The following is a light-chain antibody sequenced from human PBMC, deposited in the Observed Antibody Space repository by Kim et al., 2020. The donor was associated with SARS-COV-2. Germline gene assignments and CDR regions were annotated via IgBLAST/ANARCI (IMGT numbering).Light chain of an antibody. J-gene: IGLJ1*01. CDR2: DVD. CDR3: SSYTSSSTFV. V-gene: IGLV2-14*03. Sequence: QSASVSGSPGQSITISCTGTSSDVGGYNYVSWYQQHPGKAPKVLIYDVDKRPSGVSNRFSGSKSGNTASLTISGLQAEDEADYYCSSYTSSSTFVFGGGTKVTVL. CDR1: SSDVGGYNY.